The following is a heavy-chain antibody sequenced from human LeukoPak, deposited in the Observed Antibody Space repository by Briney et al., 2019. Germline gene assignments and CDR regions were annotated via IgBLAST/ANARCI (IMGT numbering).Heavy chain of an antibody. J-gene: IGHJ5*02. CDR2: ISWDGGST. Sequence: PGGSLRLSCAASGFTFDDYAMHWVRQAPGKGLEWVSLISWDGGSTYYADSVKGRFTISRDNSKNSLYLQMNSLRAEDTALYYCAKGGYSGYGNWFDPWGQGTLVTVSS. CDR1: GFTFDDYA. CDR3: AKGGYSGYGNWFDP. D-gene: IGHD5-12*01. V-gene: IGHV3-43D*03.